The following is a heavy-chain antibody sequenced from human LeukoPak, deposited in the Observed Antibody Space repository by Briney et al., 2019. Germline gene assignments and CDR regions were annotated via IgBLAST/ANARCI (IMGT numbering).Heavy chain of an antibody. Sequence: ASVKVSCKVSGYTLTESSMHWVRQAPGKGLEWMGGFDPEDGETIYAQKFQGRVTMTEDTSTDTAYMELSSLRSEDTAVYYCATVVVGLSHFDSWGRGTLVTVSS. CDR3: ATVVVGLSHFDS. CDR1: GYTLTESS. V-gene: IGHV1-24*01. J-gene: IGHJ4*02. CDR2: FDPEDGET. D-gene: IGHD2-15*01.